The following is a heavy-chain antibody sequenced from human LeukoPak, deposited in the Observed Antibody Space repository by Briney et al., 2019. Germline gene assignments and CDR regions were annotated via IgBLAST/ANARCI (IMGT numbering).Heavy chain of an antibody. D-gene: IGHD2-15*01. CDR2: TRNKANSYTT. J-gene: IGHJ2*01. Sequence: GGSLRLSCAASGFTFSDRYMDWVRQAPGKGLEWVGRTRNKANSYTTEYAASVKGRFTISRDDSKNSLYLQMNSLKTEDTAVYYCARDGGSLNPYWYFDLWGRGTLVTVSS. CDR3: ARDGGSLNPYWYFDL. V-gene: IGHV3-72*01. CDR1: GFTFSDRY.